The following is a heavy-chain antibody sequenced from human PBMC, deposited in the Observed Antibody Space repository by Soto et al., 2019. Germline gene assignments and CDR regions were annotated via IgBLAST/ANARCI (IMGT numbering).Heavy chain of an antibody. D-gene: IGHD3-22*01. CDR2: INAGNGNT. J-gene: IGHJ6*02. V-gene: IGHV1-3*01. CDR3: ARILLGRYYDSSGYYVYYGRNA. CDR1: GYTFTSYA. Sequence: ASVKVSCKASGYTFTSYAMHWVRQAPGQRLEWMGWINAGNGNTKYSQKFQGRVTITRDTSASTAYMELSSLRTEETAVYYCARILLGRYYDSSGYYVYYGRNAGGQGTTVTVSS.